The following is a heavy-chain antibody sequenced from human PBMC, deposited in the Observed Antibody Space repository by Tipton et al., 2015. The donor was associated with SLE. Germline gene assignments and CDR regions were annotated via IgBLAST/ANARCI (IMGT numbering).Heavy chain of an antibody. CDR2: IFFTGRT. CDR1: GASISSGNYF. CDR3: ARESN. J-gene: IGHJ3*01. Sequence: TLSLTCTVSGASISSGNYFYTWIRQPAGKGLEWIGRIFFTGRTESNPSLMSRVTISIDTSKNQFYLRLISATAADTAVYYCARESNWGQGTMVTVSS. V-gene: IGHV4-61*02.